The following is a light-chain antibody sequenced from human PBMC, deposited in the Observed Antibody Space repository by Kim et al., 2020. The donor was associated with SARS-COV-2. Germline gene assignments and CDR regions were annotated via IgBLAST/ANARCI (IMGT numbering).Light chain of an antibody. CDR1: SSTSGSTT. CDR2: SNN. Sequence: PGKRVTNACSGSSSTSGSTTVNWHQQHPGADPKLLINSNNQRPSGVPARFSGCKSGTSASLAISALQSEDEADYYCAAWDDSLNGPFGGGTQLTVL. CDR3: AAWDDSLNGP. V-gene: IGLV1-44*01. J-gene: IGLJ2*01.